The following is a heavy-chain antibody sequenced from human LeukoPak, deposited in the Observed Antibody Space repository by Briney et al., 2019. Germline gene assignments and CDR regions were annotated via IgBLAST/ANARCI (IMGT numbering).Heavy chain of an antibody. CDR1: GFTVSSNY. CDR3: ARDGGLDYGDPPPVHY. V-gene: IGHV3-53*01. J-gene: IGHJ4*02. Sequence: GGSLRLSCTASGFTVSSNYMCWIRQAQRKGQECVAVIYCSGDTYYDASVKGRVTISRDKSKNQLYLQMNSLRAEDTAVYYCARDGGLDYGDPPPVHYWGQGTLVTVSS. CDR2: IYCSGDT. D-gene: IGHD4-17*01.